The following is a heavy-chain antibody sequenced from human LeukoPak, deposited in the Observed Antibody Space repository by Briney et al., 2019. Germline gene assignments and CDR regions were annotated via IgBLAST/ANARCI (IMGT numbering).Heavy chain of an antibody. CDR3: ARGVSPKGMGGRRFDY. CDR1: GGSFSGYY. J-gene: IGHJ4*02. D-gene: IGHD1-26*01. Sequence: SETLSLTCAVYGGSFSGYYLSWIRQPPGKGLEWVGEIHHSGRTNYNPTLKSRVTTSVDTYKNQFSLKLSSVTAADTAVYYCARGVSPKGMGGRRFDYWGQGTLVTVSS. CDR2: IHHSGRT. V-gene: IGHV4-34*01.